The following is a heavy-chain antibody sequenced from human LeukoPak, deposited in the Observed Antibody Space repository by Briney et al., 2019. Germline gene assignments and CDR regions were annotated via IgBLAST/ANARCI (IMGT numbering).Heavy chain of an antibody. J-gene: IGHJ4*02. CDR3: ARGSEMATLTAFDY. V-gene: IGHV1-69*01. CDR1: GGTFSSYA. CDR2: IIPIFGTA. Sequence: SVKVSCKASGGTFSSYAISWVRQAPGQGLEWMGGIIPIFGTANCAQKFQGRVTITADESTSTAYMELSSLRSEDTAVYYCARGSEMATLTAFDYWGQGTLVTVSS. D-gene: IGHD5-24*01.